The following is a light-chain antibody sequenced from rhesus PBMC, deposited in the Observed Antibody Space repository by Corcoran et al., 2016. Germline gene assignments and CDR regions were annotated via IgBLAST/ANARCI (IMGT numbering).Light chain of an antibody. CDR3: QHSYGTPLT. V-gene: IGKV1-74*01. CDR2: AAS. Sequence: DIQMTQSPSSLSASVGDRVTITCRARENVNNYLHWYQQKPGKAPKLLIYAASTLQSGVPSRFSGSGSGTDYTFTISSLQPEDVATYDCQHSYGTPLTFGGGTKVEIK. J-gene: IGKJ4*01. CDR1: ENVNNY.